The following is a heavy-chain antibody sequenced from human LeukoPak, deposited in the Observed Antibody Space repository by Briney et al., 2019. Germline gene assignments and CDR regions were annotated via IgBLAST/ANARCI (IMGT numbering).Heavy chain of an antibody. V-gene: IGHV4-39*07. Sequence: PSETLSFSCTVSGGSVTSITYYWGWIRQSPGKGLEWIGSIYYSRSTYYNPSLKSRVTISMDTSKNQFSLSLTSVTAADTAMYFCVRDEHLYCSGGSCYRQGFWFDPWGQGTLVTVSS. CDR2: IYYSRST. J-gene: IGHJ5*02. D-gene: IGHD2-15*01. CDR3: VRDEHLYCSGGSCYRQGFWFDP. CDR1: GGSVTSITYY.